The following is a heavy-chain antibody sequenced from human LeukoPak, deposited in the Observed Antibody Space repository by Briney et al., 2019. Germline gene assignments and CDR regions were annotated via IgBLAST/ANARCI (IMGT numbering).Heavy chain of an antibody. Sequence: PGGSLRLSCAASGFTFSSYEMNWVRQAPGKGLEWVSYISISGSTIYYADSVKGRFTISRDNAKNSLYLQMNSLRADDTAVYYCAADLWPRGETATIGLLASWGQGTLVIVSS. J-gene: IGHJ4*02. CDR3: AADLWPRGETATIGLLAS. CDR1: GFTFSSYE. V-gene: IGHV3-48*03. CDR2: ISISGSTI. D-gene: IGHD5-18*01.